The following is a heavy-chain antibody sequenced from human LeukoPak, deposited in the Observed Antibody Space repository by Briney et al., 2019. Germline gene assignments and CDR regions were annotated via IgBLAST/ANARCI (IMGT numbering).Heavy chain of an antibody. V-gene: IGHV3-48*01. J-gene: IGHJ4*02. CDR3: AKEMVQGVFDY. CDR2: LSNTNMI. Sequence: GGSLRLSCAASGFSFSSYGMNWVRQAPGKGLEWLSYLSNTNMIHYAESVKGRFTISRDNAKNTLYLQMNSLRAEDTAVYYCAKEMVQGVFDYWGQGTLVTVSS. CDR1: GFSFSSYG. D-gene: IGHD3-10*01.